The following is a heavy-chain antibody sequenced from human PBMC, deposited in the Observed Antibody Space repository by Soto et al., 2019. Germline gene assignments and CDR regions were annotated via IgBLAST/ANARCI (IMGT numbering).Heavy chain of an antibody. CDR2: IYYSGST. D-gene: IGHD6-6*01. J-gene: IGHJ4*02. Sequence: SETLSLTCTVPGGSNSSYYSSWIPQPPGKGLEWIGYIYYSGSTNYTPSLKSRVTISVDTSKNQFPLKLSSVTAADTAVYYCARVIAARRRYYFDYWGQGTLVTVSS. V-gene: IGHV4-59*01. CDR3: ARVIAARRRYYFDY. CDR1: GGSNSSYY.